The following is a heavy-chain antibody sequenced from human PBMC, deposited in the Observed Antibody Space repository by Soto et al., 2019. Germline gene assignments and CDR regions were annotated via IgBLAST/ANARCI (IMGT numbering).Heavy chain of an antibody. CDR3: VRWDSGSPEN. CDR1: GFTLSDHY. J-gene: IGHJ4*02. Sequence: EVQLVESGGGLVQPGGSLRLSCAASGFTLSDHYIDWVRQAPGKGLEWVGRTKNKANRYTTEYAASVKGRFTISRDDLENSVYLQMNSLKTEDTAAYYCVRWDSGSPENWGRGTLVTVSS. V-gene: IGHV3-72*01. D-gene: IGHD1-26*01. CDR2: TKNKANRYTT.